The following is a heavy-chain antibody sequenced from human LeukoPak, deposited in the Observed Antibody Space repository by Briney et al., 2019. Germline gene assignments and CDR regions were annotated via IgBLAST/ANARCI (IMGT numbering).Heavy chain of an antibody. Sequence: SSVKVSCKASVGTFSSDAISWVRQAPRQGLEWMGGIIPISGTANSAQRFQGRVTITADESTSTAYMELSSLRSEDTAVYYCARTPWDSSGYYYCFDPWGQGTLVTVSS. D-gene: IGHD3-22*01. V-gene: IGHV1-69*01. J-gene: IGHJ5*02. CDR1: VGTFSSDA. CDR2: IIPISGTA. CDR3: ARTPWDSSGYYYCFDP.